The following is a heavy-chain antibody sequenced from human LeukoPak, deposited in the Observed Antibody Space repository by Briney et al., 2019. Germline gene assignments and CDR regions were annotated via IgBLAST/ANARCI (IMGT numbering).Heavy chain of an antibody. V-gene: IGHV4-30-4*01. J-gene: IGHJ3*02. CDR3: ARGIIIRGGDAFDI. D-gene: IGHD3-10*01. Sequence: SETLFLTCTVSGGSISSGDYYWSWIRQPAGKGLEWIGYIYYSGSTYYNPSLKSRVTISVDTSKNQFSLKLSSVTAADTAVYYCARGIIIRGGDAFDIWGQGTMVTVSS. CDR1: GGSISSGDYY. CDR2: IYYSGST.